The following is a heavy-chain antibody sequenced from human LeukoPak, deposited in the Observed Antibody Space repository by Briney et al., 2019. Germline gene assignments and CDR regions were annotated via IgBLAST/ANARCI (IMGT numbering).Heavy chain of an antibody. CDR2: ISGSGGST. CDR3: AKDLNYYYDSSGYN. V-gene: IGHV3-23*01. Sequence: GESLRLSCAASGFTFSSYAMSWVRQAPGKGLEWVPAISGSGGSTYYADSVKGRFTISRDNSKNTLYLQMNSLRAEDTAVYYCAKDLNYYYDSSGYNWGQGTLVTVSS. D-gene: IGHD3-22*01. J-gene: IGHJ4*02. CDR1: GFTFSSYA.